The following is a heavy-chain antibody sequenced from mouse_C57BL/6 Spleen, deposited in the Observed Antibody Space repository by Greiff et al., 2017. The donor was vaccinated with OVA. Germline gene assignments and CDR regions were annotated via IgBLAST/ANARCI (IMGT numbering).Heavy chain of an antibody. CDR3: ARSGYGSTSHAMDY. J-gene: IGHJ4*01. Sequence: QVQLQQPGAELVKPGASVKLSCKASGYTFTSYWMQWVKQRPGQGLEWIGEIDPSDSYTNYNQKFKGKATLTVDTSSSTAYMQLSSLTSEDSAVYYCARSGYGSTSHAMDYWGQGTSVTVSS. D-gene: IGHD1-1*01. CDR2: IDPSDSYT. CDR1: GYTFTSYW. V-gene: IGHV1-50*01.